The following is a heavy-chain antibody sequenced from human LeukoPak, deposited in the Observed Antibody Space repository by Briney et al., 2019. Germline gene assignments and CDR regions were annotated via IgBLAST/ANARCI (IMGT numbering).Heavy chain of an antibody. CDR1: GFIFSSNW. J-gene: IGHJ4*02. CDR3: ARVLRYFDWLTDYFDY. V-gene: IGHV3-7*01. Sequence: PGGSLRPSCAVSGFIFSSNWMSWVRQAPGKGLEWVANIKQDGSERYYVDSVKGRFTISRDNAKNSLYLQMNSLRAEDTAVYYCARVLRYFDWLTDYFDYWGQGTLVTVSS. D-gene: IGHD3-9*01. CDR2: IKQDGSER.